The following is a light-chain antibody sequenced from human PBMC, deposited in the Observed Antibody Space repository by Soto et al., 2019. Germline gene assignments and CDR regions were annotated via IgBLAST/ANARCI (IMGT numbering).Light chain of an antibody. J-gene: IGKJ3*01. CDR2: WAS. V-gene: IGKV4-1*01. Sequence: DIVMTQSPDSLAVSLGERVTINCKSSQSVLFDSNRQNYLAWYQQKPGQPPKVLIYWASNRESGVPDRFSGSGSGTDFTLTITSLQAEDVAVYDCQQYDDSPFTFGPGTKVNLK. CDR1: QSVLFDSNRQNY. CDR3: QQYDDSPFT.